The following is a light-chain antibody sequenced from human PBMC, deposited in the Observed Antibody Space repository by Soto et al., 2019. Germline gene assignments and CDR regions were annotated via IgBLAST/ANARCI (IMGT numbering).Light chain of an antibody. CDR3: AAWDDSLNGYV. J-gene: IGLJ1*01. Sequence: QSALTQPASVSDSPGQSITISCTGTSSDVGGSNFVSWYQQHPGKPPKLIIYDVANRPSGVSNRFSGSKSGSTASLIISRLQTEDEADYYCAAWDDSLNGYVFGTGTKLTVL. V-gene: IGLV2-14*03. CDR2: DVA. CDR1: SSDVGGSNF.